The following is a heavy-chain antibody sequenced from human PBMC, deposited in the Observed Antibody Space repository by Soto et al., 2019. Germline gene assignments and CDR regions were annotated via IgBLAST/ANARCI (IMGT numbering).Heavy chain of an antibody. CDR1: GFTFSNYW. CDR2: INNDGSTT. V-gene: IGHV3-74*01. D-gene: IGHD2-15*01. CDR3: VRGCCAHTFDT. J-gene: IGHJ5*02. Sequence: PGWSLRLSRGASGFTFSNYWMHWIRQAPGKGLEWVSQINNDGSTTNYADPVKGRFTISRHNAKNMLYLQMTSLTAEDTAVYYCVRGCCAHTFDTWGEGNLVNVSS.